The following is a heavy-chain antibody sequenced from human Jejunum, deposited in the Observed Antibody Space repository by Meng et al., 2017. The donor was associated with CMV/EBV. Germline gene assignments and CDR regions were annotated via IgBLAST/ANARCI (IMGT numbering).Heavy chain of an antibody. V-gene: IGHV3-53*01. CDR1: CFSVSSHY. D-gene: IGHD6-25*01. J-gene: IGHJ1*01. Sequence: SCALSCFSVSSHYMTWVRQHPGEGLECVSVIYNEGGTYHADFVRGRFTVSRDNSKNTLYLQMNSLTAKDTAIYYCATHSGGYWGQGTMVTVSS. CDR3: ATHSGGY. CDR2: IYNEGGT.